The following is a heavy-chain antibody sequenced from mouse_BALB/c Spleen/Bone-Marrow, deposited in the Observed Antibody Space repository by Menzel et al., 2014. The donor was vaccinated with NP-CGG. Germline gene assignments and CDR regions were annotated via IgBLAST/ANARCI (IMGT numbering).Heavy chain of an antibody. J-gene: IGHJ2*01. V-gene: IGHV1-80*01. CDR3: ARGGISVDY. Sequence: SGAELVRPGSSVKISCKASGYAFSGYWMNWVKQRPGQGLEWIGQIYPGDGDTDYNGKFKGKATLTADRSSSTAYMQLSSLTSEDSAVYFCARGGISVDYWGQGTTLTVSP. CDR1: GYAFSGYW. CDR2: IYPGDGDT.